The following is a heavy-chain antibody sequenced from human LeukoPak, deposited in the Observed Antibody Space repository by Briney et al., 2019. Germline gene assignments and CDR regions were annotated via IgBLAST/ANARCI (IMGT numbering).Heavy chain of an antibody. J-gene: IGHJ4*02. CDR3: AKDGSSWYSPNDY. V-gene: IGHV3-23*01. Sequence: GGSLRLSCAASGFTFSSYAMSWVRQAPGKGLEWVSAFSGSGGSTYYADSVKGRFTISSDNSKNTLYLQMNSLRAEDTAVYYCAKDGSSWYSPNDYWGQGTLVTVSS. CDR2: FSGSGGST. D-gene: IGHD6-13*01. CDR1: GFTFSSYA.